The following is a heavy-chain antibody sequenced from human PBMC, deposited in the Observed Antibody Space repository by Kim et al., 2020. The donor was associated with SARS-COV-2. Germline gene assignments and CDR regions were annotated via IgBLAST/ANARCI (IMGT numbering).Heavy chain of an antibody. V-gene: IGHV4-61*01. D-gene: IGHD3-10*01. CDR2: IYYSGST. J-gene: IGHJ4*02. CDR1: GGSVSSGSYY. Sequence: SETLSLTCTVSGGSVSSGSYYWSWIRQPPGKGLEWIGYIYYSGSTNYNPSLKSRVTISVDTSKNQFSLKLSSVTAADTAVYYCASIFIHYYGSGSYYQPDYWGQGTLVTVSS. CDR3: ASIFIHYYGSGSYYQPDY.